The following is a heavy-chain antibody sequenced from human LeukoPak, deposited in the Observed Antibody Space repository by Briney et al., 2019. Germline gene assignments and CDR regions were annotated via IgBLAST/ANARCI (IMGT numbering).Heavy chain of an antibody. D-gene: IGHD3-22*01. CDR1: GGSFSGYY. CDR3: ARITPSLDSSGYYMY. J-gene: IGHJ4*02. Sequence: SETLSLTCAVYGGSFSGYYWSWIRQPPGKGLEWIGEINHSGSTNYNPSLKSRVTISVDTSKNQFSLKLSSVTAADTAVYYCARITPSLDSSGYYMYWGQGTLVTVSS. V-gene: IGHV4-34*01. CDR2: INHSGST.